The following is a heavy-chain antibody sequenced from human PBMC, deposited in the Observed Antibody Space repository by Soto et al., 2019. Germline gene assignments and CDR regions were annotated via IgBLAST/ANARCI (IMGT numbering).Heavy chain of an antibody. Sequence: QVQLVESEGGVVQPGRSLRLSCAASGFIFSNYAMNWVRQAPGKGLEWVALISYDGNNKYYTDSVKGRFTISRDNSKSALYLQMNSLRPEDTAVYYCAKCSTTSCHLGSDYWGQGTLVTVSS. J-gene: IGHJ4*02. CDR1: GFIFSNYA. CDR3: AKCSTTSCHLGSDY. V-gene: IGHV3-30-3*01. CDR2: ISYDGNNK. D-gene: IGHD2-2*01.